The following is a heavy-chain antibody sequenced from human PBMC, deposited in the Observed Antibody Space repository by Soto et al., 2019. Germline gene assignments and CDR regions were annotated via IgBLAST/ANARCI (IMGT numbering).Heavy chain of an antibody. D-gene: IGHD1-26*01. CDR2: IYASGSP. V-gene: IGHV4-59*01. Sequence: SETLSLTCTISGGSISVYYWSWVRQPPGHELEWIGYIYASGSPYYNPSLRSRVTIPADTSKNQISLKLTSPTAADTAVYYCARGVGSSPPRYWGRGTLVTVSS. CDR1: GGSISVYY. J-gene: IGHJ4*02. CDR3: ARGVGSSPPRY.